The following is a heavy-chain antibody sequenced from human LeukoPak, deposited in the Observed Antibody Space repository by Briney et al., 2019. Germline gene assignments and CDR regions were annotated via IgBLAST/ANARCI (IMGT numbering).Heavy chain of an antibody. J-gene: IGHJ6*03. CDR3: ARSRRVVVPSTLNSADDYYYYMDV. Sequence: ASVKVSCKASGYTFTYYAMNWVRQAPGQGLEWMGWINTNTGNPTYAQGFTGRFVFSLDTSVSTAYLQISSLKAEDTAIYYCARSRRVVVPSTLNSADDYYYYMDVWGKGTTVTVSS. CDR2: INTNTGNP. D-gene: IGHD2-15*01. V-gene: IGHV7-4-1*02. CDR1: GYTFTYYA.